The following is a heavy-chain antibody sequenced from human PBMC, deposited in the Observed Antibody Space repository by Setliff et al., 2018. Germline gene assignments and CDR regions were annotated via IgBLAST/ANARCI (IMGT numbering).Heavy chain of an antibody. Sequence: SGPTLVNPTPTLTLTCTFSGFSLSTSGVCVSWIRQPPGKALEWLARIDWDDDKYYSTSLKTRLTISKDTSKNQVVLTMTNMDPVDTATYYCARLTGTDYYYYYMDVWGKGTTVTGS. CDR1: GFSLSTSGVC. D-gene: IGHD1-7*01. CDR3: ARLTGTDYYYYYMDV. CDR2: IDWDDDK. V-gene: IGHV2-70*11. J-gene: IGHJ6*03.